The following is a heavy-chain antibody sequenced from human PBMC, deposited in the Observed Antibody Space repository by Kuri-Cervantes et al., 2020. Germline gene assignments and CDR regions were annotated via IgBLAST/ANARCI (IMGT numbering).Heavy chain of an antibody. CDR2: ISSSSSYL. D-gene: IGHD3-3*01. CDR3: ARDGADYDFWSGYHNNWFDP. J-gene: IGHJ5*02. Sequence: GGSLRLSCAASGFTYSSYSMNWVRQATGKGLEWVSSISSSSSYLYYADSVKGRFTIARDNAKISLYLQMNSRGAEDTAVYYCARDGADYDFWSGYHNNWFDPWGQGTLVTVSS. V-gene: IGHV3-21*01. CDR1: GFTYSSYS.